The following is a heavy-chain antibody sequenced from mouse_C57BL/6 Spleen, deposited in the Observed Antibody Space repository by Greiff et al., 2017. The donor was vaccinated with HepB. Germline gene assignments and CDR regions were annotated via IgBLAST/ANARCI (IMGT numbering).Heavy chain of an antibody. CDR1: GYTFTSYW. V-gene: IGHV1-69*01. Sequence: VQLKQPGAELVMPGASVKLSCKASGYTFTSYWMHWVKQRPGQGLEWIGEIDPSDSYTNYNQKFKGKSTLTVDKSSSTAYMQLSGLTSEDSAVYYCARWGSSFDYWGQGTTLTVSS. D-gene: IGHD1-1*01. J-gene: IGHJ2*01. CDR3: ARWGSSFDY. CDR2: IDPSDSYT.